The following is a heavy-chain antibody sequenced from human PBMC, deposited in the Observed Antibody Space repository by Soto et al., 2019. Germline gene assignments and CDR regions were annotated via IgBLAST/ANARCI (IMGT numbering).Heavy chain of an antibody. D-gene: IGHD1-20*01. J-gene: IGHJ6*02. CDR1: GFTFSSYG. V-gene: IGHV3-33*01. Sequence: QVQLVESGGGVVQPGRSLRLSCAASGFTFSSYGMHWVRQAPGKGLEWVAVIWYDGSNKYYADSVKGRFTISRDNSKNTLYLQMNSLRAEDTAGYYCARYRITGKGSDYYYYGIDVWGQGTTVTVSS. CDR3: ARYRITGKGSDYYYYGIDV. CDR2: IWYDGSNK.